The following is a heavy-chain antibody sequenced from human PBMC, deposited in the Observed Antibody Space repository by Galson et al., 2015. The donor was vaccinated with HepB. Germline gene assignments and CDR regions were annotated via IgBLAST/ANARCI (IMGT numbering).Heavy chain of an antibody. CDR1: GYTFTSYY. CDR2: INPSGGST. CDR3: ARGGRSRMVRGAMAFGY. J-gene: IGHJ4*02. D-gene: IGHD3-10*01. V-gene: IGHV1-46*01. Sequence: SVKVSCKASGYTFTSYYMHWVRQAPGQGLEWMGIINPSGGSTSYAQKFQGRVTMTRDTSTSTVYMELSSLRSEDTAVYYCARGGRSRMVRGAMAFGYWGQGTLVTVSS.